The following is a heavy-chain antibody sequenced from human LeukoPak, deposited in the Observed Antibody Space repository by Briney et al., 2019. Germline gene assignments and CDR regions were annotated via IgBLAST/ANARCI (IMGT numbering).Heavy chain of an antibody. CDR1: GFTFSSYA. CDR2: ISGSGGST. J-gene: IGHJ6*03. D-gene: IGHD2-2*01. V-gene: IGHV3-23*01. CDR3: AKGHCSSTSCYYMDV. Sequence: GGSLRLSCAASGFTFSSYAMSWVRQAPGKGLEWVSAISGSGGSTYYADSVKGRFTVSRDNPKNTLYLQMNSLRAEDKAVYYCAKGHCSSTSCYYMDVWGKGTTVTVSS.